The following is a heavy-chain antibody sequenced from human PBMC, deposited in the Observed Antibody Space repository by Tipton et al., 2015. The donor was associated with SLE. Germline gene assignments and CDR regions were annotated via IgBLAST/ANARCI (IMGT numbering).Heavy chain of an antibody. CDR3: ARVPSGSYYLEDYYGMDV. CDR2: IYYSGST. Sequence: TLSLTCAVYGGSISSGDYYWSWNRQPPGKGLEWIGYIYYSGSTYYNPSLKSRVTISVDTSKNQFSLKLSSVTAADTAVYYCARVPSGSYYLEDYYGMDVWGQGTTVTVSS. V-gene: IGHV4-30-4*01. D-gene: IGHD1-26*01. CDR1: GGSISSGDYY. J-gene: IGHJ6*02.